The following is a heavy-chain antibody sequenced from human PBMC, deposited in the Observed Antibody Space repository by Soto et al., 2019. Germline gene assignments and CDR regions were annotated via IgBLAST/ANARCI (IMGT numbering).Heavy chain of an antibody. Sequence: ASVKVSCKASGGTFSSYATSWVRQAPGQGLEWMGRIIPILGIANYAQKFQGRVTITADKSTSTAYMELSSLRSEDTAVYYCARSIVVVTALDYWGQGTLVTVSS. J-gene: IGHJ4*02. CDR2: IIPILGIA. CDR1: GGTFSSYA. CDR3: ARSIVVVTALDY. V-gene: IGHV1-69*04. D-gene: IGHD2-21*02.